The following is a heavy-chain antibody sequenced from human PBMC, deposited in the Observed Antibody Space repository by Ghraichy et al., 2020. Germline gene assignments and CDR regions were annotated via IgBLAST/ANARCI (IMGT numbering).Heavy chain of an antibody. CDR3: AKMSRPALYYYYMDV. CDR2: ISGSGGST. CDR1: GFTFSSYA. Sequence: GESLNISCAASGFTFSSYAMSWVRQAPGKGLEWVSAISGSGGSTYYADSVKGRFTISRDNSKNTLYLQMNSLRAEDTAVYYCAKMSRPALYYYYMDVWGKGTTVTVSS. J-gene: IGHJ6*03. V-gene: IGHV3-23*01.